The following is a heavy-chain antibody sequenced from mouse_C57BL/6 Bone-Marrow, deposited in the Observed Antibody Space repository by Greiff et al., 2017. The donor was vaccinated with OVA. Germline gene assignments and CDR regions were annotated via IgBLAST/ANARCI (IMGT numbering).Heavy chain of an antibody. CDR3: VRHHYYDQYYYAMDY. V-gene: IGHV10-1*01. CDR1: GFSFNTYA. Sequence: EVQLVESGGGLVQPKGSLKLSCAASGFSFNTYAMNWVRQAPGKGLEWVARIRSKSNNYATYYADSVKDRFTISRDDSESMLYLQMNNLKTEDTAMYYCVRHHYYDQYYYAMDYWGQGTSVTVSS. J-gene: IGHJ4*01. D-gene: IGHD2-4*01. CDR2: IRSKSNNYAT.